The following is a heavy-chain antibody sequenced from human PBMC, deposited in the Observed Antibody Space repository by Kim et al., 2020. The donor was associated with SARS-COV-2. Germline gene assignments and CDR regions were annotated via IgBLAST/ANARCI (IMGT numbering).Heavy chain of an antibody. CDR2: FYSGGST. V-gene: IGHV3-53*01. CDR1: GFIVSSNY. CDR3: AGSQPSGSYYTLAY. Sequence: GGSLRLSCAASGFIVSSNYMSWVRQAPGKGLEWVSVFYSGGSTYYADSVKGRFTISRDNSKNMLYLQMNSLRAEDTAVYYCAGSQPSGSYYTLAYWGQGTLVTVSS. D-gene: IGHD3-10*01. J-gene: IGHJ4*02.